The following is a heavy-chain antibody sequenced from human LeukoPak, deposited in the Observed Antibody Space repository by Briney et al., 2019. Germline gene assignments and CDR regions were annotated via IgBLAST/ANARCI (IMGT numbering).Heavy chain of an antibody. D-gene: IGHD5-12*01. Sequence: GGSLRLSCAASGFTFSTYGMHWVRQAPGKGLEWVTVIANDGSIKYYADSVKGRFTISRDNSKNTLYLQMNRLTTEDTAVYYCAREASGYDFDCWGQGTLVTVSA. V-gene: IGHV3-30*03. CDR2: IANDGSIK. CDR3: AREASGYDFDC. CDR1: GFTFSTYG. J-gene: IGHJ4*02.